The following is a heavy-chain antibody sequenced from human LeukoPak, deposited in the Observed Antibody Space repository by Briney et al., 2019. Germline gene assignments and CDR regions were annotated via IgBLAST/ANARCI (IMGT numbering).Heavy chain of an antibody. V-gene: IGHV4-39*02. Sequence: SETLSLTCSVSGGSISKSPYYWAWIRQTPGKGLEWIANIYYSGSTYYNLSRKSRVTISVDTSKNPFSLKLNSVTAADTAVYYCARSGPYCSGGSCYAYAMDVWGQGTTATVSS. CDR2: IYYSGST. J-gene: IGHJ6*02. CDR3: ARSGPYCSGGSCYAYAMDV. CDR1: GGSISKSPYY. D-gene: IGHD2-15*01.